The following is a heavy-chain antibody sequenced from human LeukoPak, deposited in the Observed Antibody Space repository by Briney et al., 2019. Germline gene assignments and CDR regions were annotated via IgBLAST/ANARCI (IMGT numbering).Heavy chain of an antibody. CDR2: INPSGGNT. D-gene: IGHD3-10*01. V-gene: IGHV1-46*01. CDR1: GYTLTRYY. Sequence: GASVKVSCKASGYTLTRYYLHWVRQAPGQGLEWMGIINPSGGNTNYAQKLQGRVTMTRDMSTSTVYMELRSLRSEDTAVYYCARDSYYGAAGIDYWGQGTLVTVSS. J-gene: IGHJ4*02. CDR3: ARDSYYGAAGIDY.